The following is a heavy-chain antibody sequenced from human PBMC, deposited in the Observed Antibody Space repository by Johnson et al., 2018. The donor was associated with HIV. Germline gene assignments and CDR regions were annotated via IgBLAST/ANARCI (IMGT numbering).Heavy chain of an antibody. CDR2: INWNGGST. J-gene: IGHJ3*02. D-gene: IGHD6-13*01. V-gene: IGHV3-20*04. Sequence: MQLVESGGGLVQPGGSLRLSCAASGFNFNSYWMHWVRQAPGKGLEWVSGINWNGGSTGYADSVKGRFTISRDNAKNSLYLQMNSLRAEDTALYYCARGKGAAVGLDAFDIWGQGTMVTVSS. CDR3: ARGKGAAVGLDAFDI. CDR1: GFNFNSYW.